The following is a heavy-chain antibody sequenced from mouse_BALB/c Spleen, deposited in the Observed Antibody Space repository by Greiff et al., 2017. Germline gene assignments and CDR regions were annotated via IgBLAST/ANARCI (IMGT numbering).Heavy chain of an antibody. Sequence: EVQRVESGGGLVQPGGSRKLSCAASGFTFSSFGMHWVRQAPEKRLEWVASISSGGSTYYPDSVKGRFTISRDNARNILYLQMSSLRSEDTAMYYCARGDYGSSYGFAYWGQGTLVTVSA. CDR1: GFTFSSFG. V-gene: IGHV5-6-5*01. D-gene: IGHD1-1*01. CDR2: ISSGGST. CDR3: ARGDYGSSYGFAY. J-gene: IGHJ3*01.